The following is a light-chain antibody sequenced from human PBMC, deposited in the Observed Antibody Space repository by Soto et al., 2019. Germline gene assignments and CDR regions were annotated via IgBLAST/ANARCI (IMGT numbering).Light chain of an antibody. CDR3: QQYENLVT. CDR1: QTISSW. CDR2: DAS. J-gene: IGKJ5*01. V-gene: IGKV1-33*01. Sequence: DIHMTDSPATLSGSVLDRGSMTFRASQTISSWLAWYQQKPGTVPNLLIYDASNLETGVPSRFSGSGSGTDFSFSISSLQPEGIATYYCQQYENLVTFGQGTRLEIK.